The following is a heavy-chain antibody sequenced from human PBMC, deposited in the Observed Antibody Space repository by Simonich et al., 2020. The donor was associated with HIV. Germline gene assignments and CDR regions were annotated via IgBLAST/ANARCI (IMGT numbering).Heavy chain of an antibody. D-gene: IGHD3-16*01. V-gene: IGHV3-30*07. J-gene: IGHJ4*02. CDR1: GFPFSSYA. CDR3: ASGGSISSVWADDY. CDR2: ISYDGTNK. Sequence: QVQLVESGGGVVQPGRSLRLSCAASGFPFSSYAMHWVRQAPGKGLEWVAVISYDGTNKYYADSAKGRFTISRDNSKNTLYLQMNSRRAEDTAVYYCASGGSISSVWADDYWGQGTLVTVSS.